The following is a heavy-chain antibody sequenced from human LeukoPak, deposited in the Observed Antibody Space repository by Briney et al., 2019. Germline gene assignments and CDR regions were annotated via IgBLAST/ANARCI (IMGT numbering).Heavy chain of an antibody. CDR1: GGTFSSYA. Sequence: SVKVSCKASGGTFSSYAISWVRQAPGQGLEWMGGIIPIFGTANYAQKFQGRATITTDESTSTAYMELSSLRSEDTAVYYCARAPYGPGAFDIWGQGTMVTVSS. CDR3: ARAPYGPGAFDI. D-gene: IGHD4-17*01. CDR2: IIPIFGTA. V-gene: IGHV1-69*05. J-gene: IGHJ3*02.